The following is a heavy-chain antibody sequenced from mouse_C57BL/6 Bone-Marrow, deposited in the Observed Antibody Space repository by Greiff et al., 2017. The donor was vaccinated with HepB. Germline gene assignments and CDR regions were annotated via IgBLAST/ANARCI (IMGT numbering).Heavy chain of an antibody. J-gene: IGHJ2*01. CDR2: IDPSDSYT. CDR1: GYTFTSYW. V-gene: IGHV1-69*01. CDR3: ARILGTTVEVPDY. D-gene: IGHD1-1*01. Sequence: VQLQQPGAELVMPGASVKLSCKASGYTFTSYWMHWVKQRPGQGLEWIGEIDPSDSYTNYNQKFKGKSTLTVDKSSSTAYMQLSSLTSEDSAVYYCARILGTTVEVPDYWGQGTTLTVSS.